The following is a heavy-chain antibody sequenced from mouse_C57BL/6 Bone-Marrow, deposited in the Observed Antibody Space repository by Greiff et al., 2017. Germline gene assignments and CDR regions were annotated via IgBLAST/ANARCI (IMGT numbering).Heavy chain of an antibody. J-gene: IGHJ2*01. CDR3: AITTVVAFDY. V-gene: IGHV1-4*01. CDR2: INPSSGYT. D-gene: IGHD1-1*01. Sequence: VKLQESGAEPARPGASVKMSCKASGYTFTSYTMHWVKQRPGQGLEWIGYINPSSGYTKYNQKFKDKATLTADKSSSTAYMQLSSLTSEDSAVYYCAITTVVAFDYWGQGTTLTVSS. CDR1: GYTFTSYT.